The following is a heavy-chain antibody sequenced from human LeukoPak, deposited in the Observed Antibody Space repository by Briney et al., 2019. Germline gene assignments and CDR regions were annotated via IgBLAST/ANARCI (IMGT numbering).Heavy chain of an antibody. Sequence: MPGGSLRLSCTGSGYSFTSNWIGWVRQMPGKGLEWMGIIYPGDSDTRYSPSFQGQVTISADKSISTAYLQWSSLTASGTGIYSCVTPYSSGWYPHWGQGTLVTVSS. CDR3: VTPYSSGWYPH. CDR2: IYPGDSDT. D-gene: IGHD6-19*01. CDR1: GYSFTSNW. V-gene: IGHV5-51*01. J-gene: IGHJ4*02.